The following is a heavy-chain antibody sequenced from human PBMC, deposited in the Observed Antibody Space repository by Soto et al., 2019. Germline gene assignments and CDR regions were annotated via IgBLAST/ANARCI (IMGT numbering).Heavy chain of an antibody. CDR2: ISYSGST. Sequence: QVQLQESGPGLVKPSQTLSLTCTVSGGSITSGDYYWSWIRQPPGKGLEWIGYISYSGSTYYNPSLQSRVTISVDTSKNQFSLNLTSLTAADTAVYFCARASWGATKQAGFDSWGQGTPVTVSS. CDR1: GGSITSGDYY. CDR3: ARASWGATKQAGFDS. J-gene: IGHJ4*02. D-gene: IGHD1-26*01. V-gene: IGHV4-30-4*01.